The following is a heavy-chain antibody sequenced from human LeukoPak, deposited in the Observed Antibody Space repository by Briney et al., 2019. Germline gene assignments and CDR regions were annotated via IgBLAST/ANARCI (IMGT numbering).Heavy chain of an antibody. CDR3: ARLAQYYYDSSGYYDY. Sequence: PSETLSLTCTVSGGSISSSSYYWGWIRQSPGKGLAWIGEINHSGSTNYNPSLKSRVTISVDTSKNQFSLKLSSVTAADTAVYYCARLAQYYYDSSGYYDYWGQGTLVTVSS. V-gene: IGHV4-39*07. CDR2: INHSGST. D-gene: IGHD3-22*01. CDR1: GGSISSSSYY. J-gene: IGHJ4*02.